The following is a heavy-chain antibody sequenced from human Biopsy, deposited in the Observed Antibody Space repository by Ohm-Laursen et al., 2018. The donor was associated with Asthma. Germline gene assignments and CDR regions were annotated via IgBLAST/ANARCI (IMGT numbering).Heavy chain of an antibody. V-gene: IGHV1-18*01. D-gene: IGHD3-10*01. J-gene: IGHJ6*02. CDR1: GYTFNSAG. CDR3: ARAVDYSHYYGIDV. Sequence: ASVKVSCKTSGYTFNSAGITWVRQAPGQGLKWMGWISVYNGNTKVAQKLQDRVTMITDTSTCTAYMELRSLRSDDTAVYFCARAVDYSHYYGIDVWGQGTTVTVS. CDR2: ISVYNGNT.